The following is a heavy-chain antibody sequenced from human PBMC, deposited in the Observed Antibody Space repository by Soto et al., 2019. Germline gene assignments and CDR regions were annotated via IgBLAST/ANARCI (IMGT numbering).Heavy chain of an antibody. D-gene: IGHD3-3*01. CDR3: AKLYGFLEWLPPYYYYGMDV. CDR1: GFTFSSYG. CDR2: ISYDGSNK. Sequence: GGSLRLSCAASGFTFSSYGMHWVRQAPGKGLEWVAVISYDGSNKYYADSVKGRFTISRDNSKNTLYLQMNSLRAEDTAVYYCAKLYGFLEWLPPYYYYGMDVWGQGTTVTVSS. V-gene: IGHV3-30*18. J-gene: IGHJ6*02.